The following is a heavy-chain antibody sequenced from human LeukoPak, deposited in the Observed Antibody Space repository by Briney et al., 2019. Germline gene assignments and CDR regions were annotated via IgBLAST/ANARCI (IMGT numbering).Heavy chain of an antibody. CDR1: GFTFSSYA. V-gene: IGHV3-23*01. CDR2: TSGTGYTT. CDR3: AKDYDSSGYYVIVAFDI. D-gene: IGHD3-22*01. Sequence: PGGSLRLSCAASGFTFSSYAMSWVRQAPGRGLEWVSSTSGTGYTTHYADSVKGRFTISRDNSKDTLYLQMNSLRAEDTAVYYCAKDYDSSGYYVIVAFDIWGQGTMVTVSS. J-gene: IGHJ3*02.